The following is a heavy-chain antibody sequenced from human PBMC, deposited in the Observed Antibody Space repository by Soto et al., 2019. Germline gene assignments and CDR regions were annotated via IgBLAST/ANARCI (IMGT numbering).Heavy chain of an antibody. CDR1: GFTFSTYA. J-gene: IGHJ4*02. CDR2: ISGSGKKT. CDR3: VRGVRLHFDL. Sequence: EVQLLESGGGLVQPGGSLRLSCGASGFTFSTYAMSWVRQAPGKGLEGVAAISGSGKKTFYADSVKCRFTISRDNSKNTLHLNMSSLRGEDTAVYYCVRGVRLHFDLWGQGTLVTVSS. D-gene: IGHD2-21*01. V-gene: IGHV3-23*01.